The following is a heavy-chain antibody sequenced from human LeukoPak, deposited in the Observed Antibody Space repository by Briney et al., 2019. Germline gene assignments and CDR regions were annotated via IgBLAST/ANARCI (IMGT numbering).Heavy chain of an antibody. D-gene: IGHD6-13*01. V-gene: IGHV3-53*01. CDR3: ARLAAAALEH. CDR1: GFTVSSNY. J-gene: IGHJ1*01. CDR2: IYSGGST. Sequence: GGSLRLSCAASGFTVSSNYMSWVRQAPGKGLEWVSVIYSGGSTYYADSVKGRFTISRDNSKNTLYLQMNSLRTEDTAVYYCARLAAAALEHWGQGTLVTVSS.